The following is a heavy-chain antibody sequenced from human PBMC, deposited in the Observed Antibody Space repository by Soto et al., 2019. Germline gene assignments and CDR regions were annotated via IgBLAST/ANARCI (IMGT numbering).Heavy chain of an antibody. CDR2: INHSGST. CDR3: ASLYGSGSYYNDRDYYYGMDV. Sequence: SETLSLTCAVYGGSFSGYYWSWIRQPPGKGLEWIGEINHSGSTNYNPSLKSRVTISVDTSKNQFSLKLSSVTAADTAVYYCASLYGSGSYYNDRDYYYGMDVWGQVTKVTVSS. J-gene: IGHJ6*02. CDR1: GGSFSGYY. V-gene: IGHV4-34*01. D-gene: IGHD3-10*01.